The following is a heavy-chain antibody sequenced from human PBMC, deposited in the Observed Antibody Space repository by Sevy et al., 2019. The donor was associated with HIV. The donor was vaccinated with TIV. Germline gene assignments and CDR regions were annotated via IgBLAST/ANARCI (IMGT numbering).Heavy chain of an antibody. D-gene: IGHD2-2*01. CDR3: ARDSLVVVPAATVEGHDAFDI. Sequence: ASVKVSCKASGYTFTSYGINWVRQAPGQGLEWMGWISAYNGNTNYAQKLQGRVTMTTDTSTSTAYMELRSLRSDDTAVYYCARDSLVVVPAATVEGHDAFDIWGQGTMVTVSS. J-gene: IGHJ3*02. CDR2: ISAYNGNT. CDR1: GYTFTSYG. V-gene: IGHV1-18*04.